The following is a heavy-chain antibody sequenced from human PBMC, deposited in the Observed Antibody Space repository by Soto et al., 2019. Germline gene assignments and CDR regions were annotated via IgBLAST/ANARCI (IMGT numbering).Heavy chain of an antibody. V-gene: IGHV4-59*01. CDR1: GGSITTYY. J-gene: IGHJ4*02. Sequence: ETLSISCAVSGGSITTYYWSWIRQPPGKRLQWIGYMSFVGRTDYNPSLKSRVTISGDTSKNQFSLNLTSVTAADTAVYFCARVGATAEFDHWGRGSLVTVSS. D-gene: IGHD1-26*01. CDR3: ARVGATAEFDH. CDR2: MSFVGRT.